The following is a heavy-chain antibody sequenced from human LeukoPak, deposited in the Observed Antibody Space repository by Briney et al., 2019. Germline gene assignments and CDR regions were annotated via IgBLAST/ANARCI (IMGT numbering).Heavy chain of an antibody. CDR1: GGSISSSSYY. CDR3: ARSVGYCSGGSCYLDWFDP. CDR2: IYYSGST. V-gene: IGHV4-61*05. J-gene: IGHJ5*02. Sequence: TSETLSLTCTVSGGSISSSSYYWGWIRQPPGKGLEWIGYIYYSGSTNYNPSLKSRVTISVDTSKNQFSLKLSSVTAADTAVYYCARSVGYCSGGSCYLDWFDPWGQGTLVTVSS. D-gene: IGHD2-15*01.